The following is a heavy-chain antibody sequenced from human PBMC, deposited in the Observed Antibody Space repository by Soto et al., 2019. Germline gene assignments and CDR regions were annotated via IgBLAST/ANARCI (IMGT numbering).Heavy chain of an antibody. CDR2: ISFSGANT. Sequence: GGSLRLSCAASGFTFSNYAMAWVRQAPGKGLEWVAAISFSGANTYHADSVKGRFTISRDNSKNTLYLQMNSLRAEDTAVYYCARDFDGGSYNYYYGMDVWGQGTTVTVSS. CDR3: ARDFDGGSYNYYYGMDV. CDR1: GFTFSNYA. J-gene: IGHJ6*02. D-gene: IGHD1-26*01. V-gene: IGHV3-23*01.